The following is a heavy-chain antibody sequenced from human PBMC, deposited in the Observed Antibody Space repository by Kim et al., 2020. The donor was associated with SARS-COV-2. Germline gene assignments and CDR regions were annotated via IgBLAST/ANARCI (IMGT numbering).Heavy chain of an antibody. J-gene: IGHJ6*01. CDR1: GFTFSSYG. CDR3: AKDYDSSSWYGYYYYYYG. V-gene: IGHV3-30*18. D-gene: IGHD6-13*01. CDR2: ISYDGSNK. Sequence: GGSLRLSCVASGFTFSSYGMHWVRQAPGKGLEWVAVISYDGSNKYYADSVKGRFTISRDNSKNTLYLQMNSLRAEDTAVYYCAKDYDSSSWYGYYYYYYG.